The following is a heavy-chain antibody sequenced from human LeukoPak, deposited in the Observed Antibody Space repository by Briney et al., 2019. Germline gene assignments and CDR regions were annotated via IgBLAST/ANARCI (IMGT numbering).Heavy chain of an antibody. CDR3: ARDVLGEGGEYAFDI. D-gene: IGHD3-16*01. Sequence: SETLSLTCTVSGGSISSYYWSWIRQPPGKGLEWIGYIYYSGSTNYNPSLKSRVTISVDTSKNQFSLKLSSVTAADTAVYYCARDVLGEGGEYAFDIWGQGTMVTVSS. J-gene: IGHJ3*02. CDR1: GGSISSYY. V-gene: IGHV4-59*01. CDR2: IYYSGST.